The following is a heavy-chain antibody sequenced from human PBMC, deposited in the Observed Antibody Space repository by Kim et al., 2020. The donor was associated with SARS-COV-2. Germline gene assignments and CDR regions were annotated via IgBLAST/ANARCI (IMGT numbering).Heavy chain of an antibody. CDR3: ARDRNRQGFDY. Sequence: SETLSLTCTVSGGSISSYYWSWIRQPPGKGLEWIGYIYYSGSTNYNPSHKSRVTISVDTSKNQFSLKLSSVTAADTAVYYCARDRNRQGFDYWGQGTLVT. CDR1: GGSISSYY. J-gene: IGHJ4*02. V-gene: IGHV4-59*13. CDR2: IYYSGST.